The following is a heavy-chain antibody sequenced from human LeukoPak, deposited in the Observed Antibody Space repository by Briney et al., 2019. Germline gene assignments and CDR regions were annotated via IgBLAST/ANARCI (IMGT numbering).Heavy chain of an antibody. CDR1: GGTFSSYA. CDR3: AREAGYSGYGWAYYYYYGMDV. V-gene: IGHV1-18*01. D-gene: IGHD5-12*01. CDR2: ISAYNGNT. J-gene: IGHJ6*02. Sequence: ASVKVSCKASGGTFSSYAISWVRQAPGQGLEWMGWISAYNGNTNYAQKLQGRVTMTTDTSTSTAYMELSSLRSEDTAVYYCAREAGYSGYGWAYYYYYGMDVWGQGTTVTVSS.